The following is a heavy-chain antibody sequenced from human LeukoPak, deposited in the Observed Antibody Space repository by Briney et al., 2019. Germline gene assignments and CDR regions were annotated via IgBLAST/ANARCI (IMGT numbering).Heavy chain of an antibody. J-gene: IGHJ6*02. CDR2: INHSGST. CDR1: GGSISRHY. V-gene: IGHV4-34*01. CDR3: ARGWTTKHVPAAIEPADYSYYGMDV. Sequence: PSETLSLTCTVPGGSISRHYWSWIRQPPGKGLEWIGEINHSGSTNYNPSLKSRVTISVDTSKNQFSLKLSSVTAADTAVYYCARGWTTKHVPAAIEPADYSYYGMDVWGQGTTVTVSS. D-gene: IGHD2-2*01.